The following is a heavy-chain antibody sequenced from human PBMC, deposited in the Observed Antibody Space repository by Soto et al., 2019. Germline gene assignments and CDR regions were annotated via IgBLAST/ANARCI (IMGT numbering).Heavy chain of an antibody. J-gene: IGHJ3*02. CDR3: ARASLVRSTAGGHDAFDI. Sequence: QVQLVQSGAEAKKPGSSVKVSCKASGGTFSSYTISWVRQAPGQGLEWMGRIIPILGIANYAQKFQGRVTITADKSTSTAYMELSSLRSEDTAVYYCARASLVRSTAGGHDAFDIWGQGTMVTVSS. V-gene: IGHV1-69*02. CDR1: GGTFSSYT. D-gene: IGHD2-8*02. CDR2: IIPILGIA.